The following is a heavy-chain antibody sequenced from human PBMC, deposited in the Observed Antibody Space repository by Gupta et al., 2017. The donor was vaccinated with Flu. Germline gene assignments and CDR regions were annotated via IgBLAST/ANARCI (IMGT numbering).Heavy chain of an antibody. CDR2: ISGNGDDP. V-gene: IGHV3-23*01. CDR1: GLTFGSYA. J-gene: IGHJ5*02. CDR3: AKGGHVSFYDP. Sequence: EVLLLDSGGGLVQPRGSLRLSCAASGLTFGSYAMTWVRQVPGKGLEWVSTISGNGDDPFYADSVRGRFTISRDNSRNTAYLLMNSLRAEDTAVYYCAKGGHVSFYDPWGQGTLVTVSS. D-gene: IGHD2/OR15-2a*01.